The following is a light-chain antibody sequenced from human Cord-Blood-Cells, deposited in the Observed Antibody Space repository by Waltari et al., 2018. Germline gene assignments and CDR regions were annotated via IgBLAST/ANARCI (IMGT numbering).Light chain of an antibody. Sequence: DIQMTPSPSSLSASVGDRVTITCRASQSISSYLNWYQHKQGKAPKLLSYAASSLQSGVPSRFSGSGSGTDCTHNISSLQPEDFATYYCQQSYSTPPTFGQGTKVEIK. CDR1: QSISSY. J-gene: IGKJ1*01. CDR2: AAS. V-gene: IGKV1-39*01. CDR3: QQSYSTPPT.